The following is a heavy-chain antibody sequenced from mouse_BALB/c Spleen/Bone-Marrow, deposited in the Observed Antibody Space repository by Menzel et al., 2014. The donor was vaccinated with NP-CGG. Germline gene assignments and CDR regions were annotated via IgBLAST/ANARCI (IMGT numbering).Heavy chain of an antibody. CDR1: GDSTTSGY. CDR2: ISYSGST. CDR3: ATYDGYYFDY. J-gene: IGHJ2*01. Sequence: VQLKQSGPSLVKPSQTLSLTCSVTGDSTTSGYWNWIRKFPGNKLEYMGYISYSGSTYYNPSLKSRISITRDTSKNQYYLQLNSVTTEDTATYYCATYDGYYFDYWGQGTTLTVSS. V-gene: IGHV3-8*02. D-gene: IGHD1-2*01.